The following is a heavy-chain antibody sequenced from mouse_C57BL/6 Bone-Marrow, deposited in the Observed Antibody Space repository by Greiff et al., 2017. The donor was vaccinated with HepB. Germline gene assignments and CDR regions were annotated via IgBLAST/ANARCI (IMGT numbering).Heavy chain of an antibody. CDR3: ARIYDYPFDY. CDR2: ISSGSSTI. Sequence: DVQLVESGGGLVKPGGSLKLSCAASGFTFSDYGMHWVRQAPEKGLEWVAYISSGSSTIYYADTVKGRFTISRDNAKNTLFLQMTSLRSEDTAMYYCARIYDYPFDYWGQGTTLTVSS. V-gene: IGHV5-17*01. D-gene: IGHD2-4*01. CDR1: GFTFSDYG. J-gene: IGHJ2*01.